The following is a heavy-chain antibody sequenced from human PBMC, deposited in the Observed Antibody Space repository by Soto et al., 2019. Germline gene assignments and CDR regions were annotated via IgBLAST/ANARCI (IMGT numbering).Heavy chain of an antibody. CDR2: ISYDGSNK. Sequence: GGPLRLSCAASGFTFSSYAMHWVRQAPGKGLEWVAVISYDGSNKYYADSVKGRFTISRDNSKNTLYLQMNSLRAEDTAVYYCARVFRRYCSGGSCYSGPYYYYGMDVWGQGTTVTVSS. CDR3: ARVFRRYCSGGSCYSGPYYYYGMDV. CDR1: GFTFSSYA. J-gene: IGHJ6*02. D-gene: IGHD2-15*01. V-gene: IGHV3-30-3*01.